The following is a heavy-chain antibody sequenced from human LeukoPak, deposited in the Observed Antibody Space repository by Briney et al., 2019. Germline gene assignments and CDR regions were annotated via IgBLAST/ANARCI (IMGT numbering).Heavy chain of an antibody. CDR2: ISGSGGST. CDR1: GFTFSSYG. Sequence: GGSLRLSCAASGFTFSSYGMHWVRQAPGKGLEWVSAISGSGGSTYYADSVKGRFTISRDNSKNTLYLQMGSLRAEDMAVYYCARESYEYCSSTSCHKGVLFDYWGQGTLVTVSS. CDR3: ARESYEYCSSTSCHKGVLFDY. J-gene: IGHJ4*02. V-gene: IGHV3-NL1*01. D-gene: IGHD2-2*02.